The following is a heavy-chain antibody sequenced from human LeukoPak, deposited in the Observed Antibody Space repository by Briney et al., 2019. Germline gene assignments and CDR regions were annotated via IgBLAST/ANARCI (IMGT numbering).Heavy chain of an antibody. CDR2: SHPINSDT. D-gene: IGHD3-22*01. V-gene: IGHV5-51*01. Sequence: GGSLQISCQGSGFNFTAYWIAWVRPVPGKGLEGMGISHPINSDTKYSPSFQGQVTISADKSSSTAYLQWNSLKASDTAMYYCARHQYYYDSSGNYGWFDSWGQGTLVTVSS. CDR1: GFNFTAYW. CDR3: ARHQYYYDSSGNYGWFDS. J-gene: IGHJ5*01.